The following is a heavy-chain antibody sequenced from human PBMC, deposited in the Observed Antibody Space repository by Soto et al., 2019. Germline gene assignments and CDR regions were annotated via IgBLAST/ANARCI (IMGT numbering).Heavy chain of an antibody. CDR1: GGSISSGGYY. J-gene: IGHJ4*02. CDR2: IYYSGST. D-gene: IGHD2-15*01. CDR3: ARERCSGGSCPFDY. V-gene: IGHV4-31*03. Sequence: QVQLQESGPGLVKPSQTLSLTCTVSGGSISSGGYYWSWIRQHPGKGLEWIGYIYYSGSTYYNPSLMSRVTISVDTSKNQFSLKLSSVTAADTAVYYCARERCSGGSCPFDYWGQGTLVTVSS.